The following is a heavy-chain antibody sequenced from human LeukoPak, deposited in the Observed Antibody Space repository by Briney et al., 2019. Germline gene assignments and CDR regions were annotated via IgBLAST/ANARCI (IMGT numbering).Heavy chain of an antibody. CDR3: ARSRSSSSGGIFDY. D-gene: IGHD6-6*01. Sequence: SSVKVSFKASGCTFSSYAISWVRQAPAQGLEWMGGIIPIFGTANYAQKFQGRVTITADESTSTAYMELSSLRSEDTAVYYCARSRSSSSGGIFDYWGQGTLVTVSS. J-gene: IGHJ4*02. CDR2: IIPIFGTA. CDR1: GCTFSSYA. V-gene: IGHV1-69*01.